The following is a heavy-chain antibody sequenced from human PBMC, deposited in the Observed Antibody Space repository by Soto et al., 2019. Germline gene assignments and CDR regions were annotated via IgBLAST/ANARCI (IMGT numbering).Heavy chain of an antibody. CDR2: ISANIIST. J-gene: IGHJ4*02. D-gene: IGHD4-17*01. V-gene: IGHV3-23*01. CDR3: ARDYMATVTTGLSDY. CDR1: GFNFNSHA. Sequence: GGSLRLSCAASGFNFNSHAMTWVRQAPGKGLEWVSTISANIISTYYADSVKGRFTISRDNSKNTLYLQMSSLRVEDTAVYHCARDYMATVTTGLSDYWGQGTLVTVSS.